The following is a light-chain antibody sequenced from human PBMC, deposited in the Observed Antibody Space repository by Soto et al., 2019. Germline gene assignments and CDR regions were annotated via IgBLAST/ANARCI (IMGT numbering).Light chain of an antibody. V-gene: IGKV1-5*01. Sequence: EMPQSPSALSACVGETVTVTCRASQSVSGWLAWYQQKPGKAPKLLIYDASTLESGVPSRFSGSRSGTEFTLTISSLQPDDFATYYCQQYNSYWAFGQGTKVDIK. CDR1: QSVSGW. J-gene: IGKJ1*01. CDR2: DAS. CDR3: QQYNSYWA.